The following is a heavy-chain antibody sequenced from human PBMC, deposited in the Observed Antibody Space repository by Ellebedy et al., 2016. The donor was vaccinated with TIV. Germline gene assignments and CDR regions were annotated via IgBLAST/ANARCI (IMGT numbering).Heavy chain of an antibody. CDR2: ISGSGGST. CDR1: GFTFSSYA. V-gene: IGHV3-23*01. Sequence: GESLKISXAASGFTFSSYAMSWVRQAPGKGLEWVSAISGSGGSTYYADSVKGRFTISRDNSKNTLYLQMNSLRAEDTAVYYCAHMVRGVLMDVWGQGTTVTVSS. D-gene: IGHD3-10*01. CDR3: AHMVRGVLMDV. J-gene: IGHJ6*02.